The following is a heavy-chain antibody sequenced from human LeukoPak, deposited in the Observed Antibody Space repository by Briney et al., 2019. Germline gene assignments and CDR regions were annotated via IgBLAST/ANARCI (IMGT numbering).Heavy chain of an antibody. V-gene: IGHV4-4*07. Sequence: PSETLYLTCSVSGASISNYFWAWIRQPAGKGLEWIGRIYTSGSTNYNPSLKSRVTMSVDTSKSQFSLKLSSVTAADTAVYYCARRRGGDYGMYYYYYMDVWGKGTTVTVSS. J-gene: IGHJ6*03. D-gene: IGHD4-17*01. CDR1: GASISNYF. CDR3: ARRRGGDYGMYYYYYMDV. CDR2: IYTSGST.